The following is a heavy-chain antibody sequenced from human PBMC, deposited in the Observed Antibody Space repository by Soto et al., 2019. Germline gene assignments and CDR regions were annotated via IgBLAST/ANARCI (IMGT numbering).Heavy chain of an antibody. CDR1: GFTFTSSA. D-gene: IGHD6-19*01. V-gene: IGHV1-58*01. Sequence: SVKVSCKASGFTFTSSAVRWVRQARGQRLEWIGWIVVGSGNTNYAQKFQERVTITRDMSTSTAYMELSSLRSEDTAVYYCAAESSGWYRYYYGMDVWGQGTTVTVSS. CDR3: AAESSGWYRYYYGMDV. CDR2: IVVGSGNT. J-gene: IGHJ6*02.